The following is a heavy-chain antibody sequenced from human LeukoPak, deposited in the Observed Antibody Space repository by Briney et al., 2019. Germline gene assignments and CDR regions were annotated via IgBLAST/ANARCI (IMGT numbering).Heavy chain of an antibody. CDR1: GGTFSSYA. CDR2: IIPIFGTA. J-gene: IGHJ3*02. D-gene: IGHD1-26*01. CDR3: ARGIVGATYAFDI. Sequence: GASVKVSCKASGGTFSSYAISWVRQAPGQGLEWMGGIIPIFGTANYAQKFQGRVTITADKSTSTAYMELSSLRSEDTAVYYCARGIVGATYAFDIWGQGTMVTVSS. V-gene: IGHV1-69*06.